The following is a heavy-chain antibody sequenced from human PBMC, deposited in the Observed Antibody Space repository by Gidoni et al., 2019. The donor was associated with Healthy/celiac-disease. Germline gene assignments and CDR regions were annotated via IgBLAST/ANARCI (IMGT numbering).Heavy chain of an antibody. CDR2: ISSSSSYI. Sequence: EVQLVESGGGLVKPGGSLRLSCAASGFTFSSYSRNWGRQAPGKGLEWVSSISSSSSYIYDADSVKGRFTISRDNAKNSLYLQMNSLRAEDTAVYYCARDVYCSSTSCYYGTFDYWGQGTLVTVSS. D-gene: IGHD2-2*01. CDR3: ARDVYCSSTSCYYGTFDY. V-gene: IGHV3-21*01. J-gene: IGHJ4*02. CDR1: GFTFSSYS.